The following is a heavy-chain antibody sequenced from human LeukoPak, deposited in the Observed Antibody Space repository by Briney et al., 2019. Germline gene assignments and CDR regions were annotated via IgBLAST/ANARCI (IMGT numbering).Heavy chain of an antibody. V-gene: IGHV3-23*01. CDR1: GFTFSSYA. J-gene: IGHJ5*02. D-gene: IGHD2-2*01. Sequence: GGSLRLSCAASGFTFSSYAMSWVRQAPGKGLEWVSAISGSGGSTYYADSAKGRFTISRDNSKNTLYLQMNSLRAEDTAVYYCAKVPAAILIPNWFDPWGQGTLVTVSS. CDR3: AKVPAAILIPNWFDP. CDR2: ISGSGGST.